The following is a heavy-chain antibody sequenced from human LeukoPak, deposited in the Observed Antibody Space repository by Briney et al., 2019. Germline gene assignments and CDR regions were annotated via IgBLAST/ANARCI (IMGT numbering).Heavy chain of an antibody. CDR3: ARAVRIWFGEPGYFDY. J-gene: IGHJ4*02. CDR2: IYSGGST. Sequence: PGGSLRLSCAASGFTFSSYGMHWVRQAPGKGLEWVSVIYSGGSTYYADSVKGRFTISRDNSKNTLYLQMNSLRAEDTAVYYCARAVRIWFGEPGYFDYWGQGTLVTVSS. V-gene: IGHV3-66*01. CDR1: GFTFSSYG. D-gene: IGHD3-10*01.